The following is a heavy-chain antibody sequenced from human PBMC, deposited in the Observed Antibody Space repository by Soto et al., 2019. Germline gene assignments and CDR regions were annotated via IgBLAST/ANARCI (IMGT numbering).Heavy chain of an antibody. D-gene: IGHD2-2*01. CDR2: INPNSGGT. CDR3: ARETRYCISTSCYGGWWFDP. CDR1: GYTFTSYG. V-gene: IGHV1-2*04. J-gene: IGHJ5*02. Sequence: GASVKVSCKASGYTFTSYGISWVRQAPGQGLEWMGWINPNSGGTNYAQKFQGWVTMTRDTSISTAYMELSRLRSDDTAVYYCARETRYCISTSCYGGWWFDPWGQGTLVTVSS.